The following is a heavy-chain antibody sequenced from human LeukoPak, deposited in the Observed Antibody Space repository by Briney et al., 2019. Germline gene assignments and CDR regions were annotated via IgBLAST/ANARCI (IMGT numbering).Heavy chain of an antibody. CDR3: AKASEERYSGYDDYLHY. J-gene: IGHJ4*02. D-gene: IGHD5-12*01. CDR1: GFTFSSYW. CDR2: IKQDGSEK. Sequence: GGSLRLSCAASGFTFSSYWMSWVRQAPGKGLEWVANIKQDGSEKYYVDSVKGRFTISRDNAKNSLYLQMNNLRTEDTALYYCAKASEERYSGYDDYLHYWGQGTLVTVSS. V-gene: IGHV3-7*05.